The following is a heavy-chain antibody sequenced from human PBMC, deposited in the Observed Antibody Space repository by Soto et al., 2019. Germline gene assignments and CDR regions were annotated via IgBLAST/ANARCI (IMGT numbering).Heavy chain of an antibody. CDR2: VSVSGGTT. V-gene: IGHV3-23*01. D-gene: IGHD3-22*01. CDR1: GFMFNNYA. J-gene: IGHJ4*02. CDR3: AKGLYYYDSSGYRLFDY. Sequence: GALRLSCAASGFMFNNYAMSWVRQAPGKGLEWVSTVSVSGGTTYYADSLKGRFTISRDNSKKTVYLQMNRLRADDTAIYYCAKGLYYYDSSGYRLFDYWGQGTLVTVSS.